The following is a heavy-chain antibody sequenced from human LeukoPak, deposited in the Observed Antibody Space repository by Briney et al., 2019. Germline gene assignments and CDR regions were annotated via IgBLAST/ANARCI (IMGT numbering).Heavy chain of an antibody. CDR3: ARGHDSSGYPNDAFDI. D-gene: IGHD3-22*01. V-gene: IGHV3-21*01. Sequence: PGGSVRLSCAASGFTFSSYSMNWVRQAPGKGLEWVSSISSSSSYIYYADSVKGRFTISRDNAKNSLYLQMNSLRAEDTAVYYCARGHDSSGYPNDAFDIWGQGTMVTVSS. J-gene: IGHJ3*02. CDR1: GFTFSSYS. CDR2: ISSSSSYI.